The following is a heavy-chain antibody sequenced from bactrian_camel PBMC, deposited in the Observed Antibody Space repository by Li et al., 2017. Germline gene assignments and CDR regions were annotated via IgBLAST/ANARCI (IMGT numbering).Heavy chain of an antibody. CDR3: AAVVGCSTAPWLRDPGQRQGPIY. CDR1: GYTYRRAC. CDR2: IWTGGGTT. Sequence: QLVESGGGSVQAGGSLRFSCAASGYTYRRACMGWFRQVPGKEREGVAAIWTGGGTTYYADSVKGRFTISQDNSKNTLYLQMNILKPEDTAMYYRAAVVGCSTAPWLRDPGQRQGPIYWGQGTQVTVS. D-gene: IGHD7*01. V-gene: IGHV3S28*01. J-gene: IGHJ4*01.